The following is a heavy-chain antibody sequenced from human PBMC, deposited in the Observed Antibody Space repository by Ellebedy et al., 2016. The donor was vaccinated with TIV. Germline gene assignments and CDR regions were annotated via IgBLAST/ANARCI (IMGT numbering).Heavy chain of an antibody. V-gene: IGHV4-30-4*01. CDR3: ARSSYCGGDCGFDH. J-gene: IGHJ4*02. D-gene: IGHD2-21*02. CDR1: GDPIIRGDFY. Sequence: MPSETLSLTCSVSGDPIIRGDFYWSWLRQPPGKGLEWIGHLFYLGNTYYNPSLKSRLNMSIATSKNQFSLKLGAVTAADTAVYFCARSSYCGGDCGFDHWGQGTLVTVSS. CDR2: LFYLGNT.